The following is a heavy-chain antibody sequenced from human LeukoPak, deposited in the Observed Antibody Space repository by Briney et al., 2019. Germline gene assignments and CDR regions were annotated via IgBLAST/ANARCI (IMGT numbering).Heavy chain of an antibody. CDR1: GFTFEDYA. V-gene: IGHV3-20*04. Sequence: GGSLRLSCAVTGFTFEDYAMSWVRQPPGQGLEWLSYITHSGTSTSYADSVRGRFTIPRDNAQNSLYLQMDSLRGDDTALYYCVRVTSPFFDSGAQDAFDLWGQGTMVTVS. D-gene: IGHD3-22*01. CDR2: ITHSGTST. CDR3: VRVTSPFFDSGAQDAFDL. J-gene: IGHJ3*01.